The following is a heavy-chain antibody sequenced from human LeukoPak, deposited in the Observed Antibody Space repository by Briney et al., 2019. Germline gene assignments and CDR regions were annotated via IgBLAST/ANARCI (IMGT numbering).Heavy chain of an antibody. CDR3: AMIKEG. D-gene: IGHD3-22*01. CDR1: GFTFSNNW. J-gene: IGHJ4*02. V-gene: IGHV3-74*01. CDR2: INSDGRTT. Sequence: PGGFLRLSCAASGFTFSNNWMHWVRQAPGKGLVWVSRINSDGRTTTYADSVKGRFTISRDNAKNTLYLQMNSLRAEDTAVYYCAMIKEGWGQGTLVTVSS.